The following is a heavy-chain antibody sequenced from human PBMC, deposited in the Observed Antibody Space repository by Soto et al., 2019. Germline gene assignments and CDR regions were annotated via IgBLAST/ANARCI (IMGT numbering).Heavy chain of an antibody. V-gene: IGHV3-30-3*01. CDR3: ARDVESGSSQYYYYYYGMDV. J-gene: IGHJ6*02. CDR1: GFTFSSYA. D-gene: IGHD1-26*01. CDR2: ISYDGSNK. Sequence: GGSLRLSCAASGFTFSSYAMHWVRQAPCKGLEWVAVISYDGSNKYYADSVKGRFTISRDNSKNTLYLQMNSLRAEDTAVYYCARDVESGSSQYYYYYYGMDVWGQGTTVTVSS.